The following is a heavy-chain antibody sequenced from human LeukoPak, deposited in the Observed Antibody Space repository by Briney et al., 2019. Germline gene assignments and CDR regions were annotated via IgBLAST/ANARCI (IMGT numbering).Heavy chain of an antibody. D-gene: IGHD3-16*02. V-gene: IGHV3-30-3*01. CDR3: ARDHRRAVWGSYPFSDLDYGSPR. CDR2: ISYDGSNK. J-gene: IGHJ4*02. Sequence: GGSLRLSCAASGFTFSSYAMHWVRQAPGKGLEWVAVISYDGSNKYYADSVKGRFTISRDNSKNTLYLQMNSLRAEDTAVYYCARDHRRAVWGSYPFSDLDYGSPRGGQGTLVTVSS. CDR1: GFTFSSYA.